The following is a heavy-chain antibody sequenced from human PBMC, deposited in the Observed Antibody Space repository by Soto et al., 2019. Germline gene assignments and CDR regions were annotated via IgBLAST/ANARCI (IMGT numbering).Heavy chain of an antibody. Sequence: QVQLVQSGAEVKRPGSSVKVSCKASGDTFNFYSINWVRQAPGLGLEWMGRVNPIVSMSNYAQRFQGRVTMTADKSTSTAYMELSGLISEDTAIYYCATNYGSGYRAFDYWGQGALVTVSS. D-gene: IGHD3-10*01. V-gene: IGHV1-69*04. CDR2: VNPIVSMS. CDR3: ATNYGSGYRAFDY. J-gene: IGHJ4*02. CDR1: GDTFNFYS.